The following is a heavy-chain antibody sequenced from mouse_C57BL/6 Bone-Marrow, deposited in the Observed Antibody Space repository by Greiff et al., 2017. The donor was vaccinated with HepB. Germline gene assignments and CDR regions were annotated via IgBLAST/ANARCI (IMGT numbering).Heavy chain of an antibody. D-gene: IGHD1-1*01. CDR3: ARRIFVDYYGSSSAWFAY. V-gene: IGHV1-4*01. J-gene: IGHJ3*01. Sequence: QVQLQQSGAELARPGASVKMSCKASGYTFTSYTMHWVKQRPGQGLEWIGYLNPSSGYTKYNQKFKDKATLTADKSSSTAYMQLSSLTSEDSAVYYCARRIFVDYYGSSSAWFAYWGQGTLVTVSA. CDR2: LNPSSGYT. CDR1: GYTFTSYT.